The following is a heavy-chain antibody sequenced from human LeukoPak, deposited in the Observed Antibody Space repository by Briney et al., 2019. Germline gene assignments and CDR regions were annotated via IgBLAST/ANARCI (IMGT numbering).Heavy chain of an antibody. CDR1: GFTFSSYE. CDR2: IKSKTDGGTT. Sequence: PGGSLRLSCAASGFTFSSYEMNWVRQAPGKGLEWVGRIKSKTDGGTTDYAAPVKGRFTISRDDSKNTLYLQMNSLKTEDTAVYYCTTRFIPGSGSNLGPFDYWGQGTLVTVSS. J-gene: IGHJ4*02. CDR3: TTRFIPGSGSNLGPFDY. D-gene: IGHD3-10*01. V-gene: IGHV3-15*01.